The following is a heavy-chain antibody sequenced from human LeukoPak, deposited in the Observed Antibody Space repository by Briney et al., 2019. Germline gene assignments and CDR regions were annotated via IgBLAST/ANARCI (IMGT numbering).Heavy chain of an antibody. CDR2: ISGSGGST. V-gene: IGHV3-23*01. Sequence: PGGSLRLSCAASGFTFSSYAMSWVRQAPGKGLEWVSAISGSGGSTYYADSVKGRFTISRDNSKNTLYLQMNSLRAEDAAVYYCAKDLRIAAAGTYFDYWGQGTLVTVSS. CDR3: AKDLRIAAAGTYFDY. D-gene: IGHD6-13*01. J-gene: IGHJ4*02. CDR1: GFTFSSYA.